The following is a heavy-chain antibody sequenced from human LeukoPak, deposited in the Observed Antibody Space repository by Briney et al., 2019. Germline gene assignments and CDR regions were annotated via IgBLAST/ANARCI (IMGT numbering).Heavy chain of an antibody. CDR1: GGSISIGGYS. V-gene: IGHV4-30-2*01. CDR2: IYHSGST. Sequence: LRLSCAATGGSISIGGYSWSWIRQPPGKGLEWIGCIYHSGSTYYNPSLKSRVTISVDSSKNQFSLKLSSVTAADTAVYYCARGGGWDIVVVPHWFDPWGQGTLVTVST. J-gene: IGHJ5*02. CDR3: ARGGGWDIVVVPHWFDP. D-gene: IGHD2-2*01.